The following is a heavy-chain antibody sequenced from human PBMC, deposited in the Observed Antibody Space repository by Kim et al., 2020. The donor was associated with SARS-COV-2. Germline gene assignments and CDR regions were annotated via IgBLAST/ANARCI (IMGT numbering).Heavy chain of an antibody. J-gene: IGHJ4*02. Sequence: ASVKVSCKASGYTFTGFYIHWVRQAPGQGLEWMGRINPLSGEVIYEQYFQGRVTVTRDTSINTAYMELTRLASDDTAIYFCARERGWHTDYWGQGTLVTV. CDR3: ARERGWHTDY. CDR1: GYTFTGFY. D-gene: IGHD6-19*01. CDR2: INPLSGEV. V-gene: IGHV1-2*06.